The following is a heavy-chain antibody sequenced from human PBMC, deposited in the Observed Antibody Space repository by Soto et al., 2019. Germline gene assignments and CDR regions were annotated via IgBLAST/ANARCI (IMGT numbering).Heavy chain of an antibody. J-gene: IGHJ4*02. D-gene: IGHD3-10*01. CDR2: IYYSGST. CDR1: GGSISSGDYY. Sequence: QVQLQESGPGLVKPSQTLSLTCTVSGGSISSGDYYWSWIRQPPGKGLEWLGYIYYSGSTYYNPSLKSRVTISVDTSKNQFSLKLSSVTAADTAVYYCASITMVRGVIITSDYWGQGTLVTVSS. V-gene: IGHV4-30-4*01. CDR3: ASITMVRGVIITSDY.